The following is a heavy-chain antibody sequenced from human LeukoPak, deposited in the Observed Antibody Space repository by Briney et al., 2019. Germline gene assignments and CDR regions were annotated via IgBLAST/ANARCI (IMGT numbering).Heavy chain of an antibody. CDR2: INPSGGST. D-gene: IGHD3-10*01. CDR1: AYTFTSYD. Sequence: ASVNVSCTASAYTFTSYDMHWVRQAPGQGLEWMGIINPSGGSTSYAQQFQGRVTMTRDTSTSPVYMELSSLRSEATAVYSCARDRAKSVLFDYWGQGTLVTVSS. V-gene: IGHV1-46*01. J-gene: IGHJ4*02. CDR3: ARDRAKSVLFDY.